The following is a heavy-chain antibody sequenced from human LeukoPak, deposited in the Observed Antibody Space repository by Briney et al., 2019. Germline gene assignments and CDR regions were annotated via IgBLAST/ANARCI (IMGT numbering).Heavy chain of an antibody. CDR2: IIPIFGTA. J-gene: IGHJ4*02. CDR3: ARGEGIVVVPAAIRD. D-gene: IGHD2-2*02. Sequence: SVKVSCKASGGTFSSYAISWVRQAPGQGLEWMGGIIPIFGTANYAQKFQGRVTITADESTSTAYMEPSSLRSEDTAVYYCARGEGIVVVPAAIRDWGQGTLVTVSS. CDR1: GGTFSSYA. V-gene: IGHV1-69*01.